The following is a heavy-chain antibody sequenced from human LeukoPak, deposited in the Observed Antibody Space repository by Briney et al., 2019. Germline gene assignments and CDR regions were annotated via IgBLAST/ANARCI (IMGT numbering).Heavy chain of an antibody. D-gene: IGHD3-22*01. CDR2: IDPSDSYT. J-gene: IGHJ4*02. V-gene: IGHV5-10-1*01. CDR1: GYSFSNYW. Sequence: GESLKISCKGSGYSFSNYWITWVRQISGRGLECVGKIDPSDSYTNYSPSFQGHVTISADKSINTAHLQWSSLKASDTAIYYCARHLGGYTHFDYWGQGTLVTVSS. CDR3: ARHLGGYTHFDY.